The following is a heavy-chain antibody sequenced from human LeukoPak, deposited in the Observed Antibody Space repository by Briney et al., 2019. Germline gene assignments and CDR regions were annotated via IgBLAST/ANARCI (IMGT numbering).Heavy chain of an antibody. Sequence: GGSLRLSCAASGLTFSSQAINWVRQAPGKGLEWVSGISGSGGSIYYADSVKGRFTISRDNSQNTLYLQMNSLGAEDTAVYYCARMGGYSGYDFGYWGQGTLVTVSS. J-gene: IGHJ4*02. D-gene: IGHD5-12*01. CDR3: ARMGGYSGYDFGY. CDR2: ISGSGGSI. V-gene: IGHV3-23*01. CDR1: GLTFSSQA.